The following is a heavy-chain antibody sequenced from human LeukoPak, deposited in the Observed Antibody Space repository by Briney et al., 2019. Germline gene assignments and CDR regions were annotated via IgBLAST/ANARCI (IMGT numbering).Heavy chain of an antibody. J-gene: IGHJ4*02. Sequence: ASVKVSCKASGYTFTSYDFNWVRQATGQGLEWMGWMNPNSGNTGYAQKFQGRVTITRNTSISTAYMELSSLRSEDTAVYYCAREVYYDSSGYYNWGQGTLVTVSS. CDR1: GYTFTSYD. CDR3: AREVYYDSSGYYN. V-gene: IGHV1-8*03. CDR2: MNPNSGNT. D-gene: IGHD3-22*01.